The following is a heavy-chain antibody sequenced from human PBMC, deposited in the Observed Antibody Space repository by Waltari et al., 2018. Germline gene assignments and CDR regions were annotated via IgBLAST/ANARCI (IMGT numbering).Heavy chain of an antibody. Sequence: QLQQSGPALVKPSGTLSLTSAVSGDSMSSTYWWSWVRQSPGKGLEWIGQVHGSGKTNYNPSFASRVSVTLHTSANQFSLRVTSATAADTAVYYCGRDRGRGLYLDSWGQGTLVTVSP. CDR1: GDSMSSTYW. D-gene: IGHD2-15*01. J-gene: IGHJ4*02. CDR3: GRDRGRGLYLDS. V-gene: IGHV4-4*02. CDR2: VHGSGKT.